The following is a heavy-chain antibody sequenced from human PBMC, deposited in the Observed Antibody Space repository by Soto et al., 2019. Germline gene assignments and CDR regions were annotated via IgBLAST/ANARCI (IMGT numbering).Heavy chain of an antibody. J-gene: IGHJ6*02. CDR3: AKDRRYSDITEGMDV. CDR2: ISGSGTTT. Sequence: GGSLRLSCVVSGFTFSSFAMSWVRQAPGKGLEWVSGISGSGTTTYYADSAKGRFTISRDNSKNTLYLQMNSLRAEDTAVYYCAKDRRYSDITEGMDVWGQGTTVTVSS. V-gene: IGHV3-23*01. CDR1: GFTFSSFA. D-gene: IGHD4-17*01.